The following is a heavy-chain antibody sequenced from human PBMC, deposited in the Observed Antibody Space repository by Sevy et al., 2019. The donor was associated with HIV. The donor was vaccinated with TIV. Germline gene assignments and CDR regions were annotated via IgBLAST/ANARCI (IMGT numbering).Heavy chain of an antibody. Sequence: ASAKVSCKISGYKVDMYGIAWVRQAPGQGLEWMGWISTYNGNTNYAQNFQGRVTMTTDTSTSVVYMELGGLRPDDTAVYYCARATGMAVAGTGGYFDFWGQGTLVTVSS. CDR2: ISTYNGNT. J-gene: IGHJ4*01. D-gene: IGHD6-19*01. CDR1: GYKVDMYG. V-gene: IGHV1-18*04. CDR3: ARATGMAVAGTGGYFDF.